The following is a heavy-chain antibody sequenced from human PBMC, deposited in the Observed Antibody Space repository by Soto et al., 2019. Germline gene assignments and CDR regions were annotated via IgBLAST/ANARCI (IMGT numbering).Heavy chain of an antibody. CDR2: IKXKTDGGTT. J-gene: IGHJ4*02. D-gene: IGHD2-2*01. CDR1: RFAFSNAW. V-gene: IGHV3-15*01. Sequence: NLGGSLRLSCAASRFAFSNAWMSWVRQPPGKGLEWVGRIKXKTDGGTTDYAVPVKGSFDISRDDSKNTVYLQMNSLKTDDTAGDYGTTDDPSNKHWGQGTLVTVSS. CDR3: TTDDPSNKH.